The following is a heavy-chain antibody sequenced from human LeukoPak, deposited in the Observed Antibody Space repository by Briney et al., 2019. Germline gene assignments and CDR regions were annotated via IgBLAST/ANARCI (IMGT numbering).Heavy chain of an antibody. CDR2: INHSGST. Sequence: SETLSLTCAVYGGSFSGYYWSWIRQPPGKGLEWIGEINHSGSTNYNPSLKSRVTISVDTSKNQFSLKLNSVTAADTAVYYCARRKRYSSSWWTEDKNWFDPWGQGTLVTVSS. CDR3: ARRKRYSSSWWTEDKNWFDP. D-gene: IGHD6-13*01. J-gene: IGHJ5*02. CDR1: GGSFSGYY. V-gene: IGHV4-34*01.